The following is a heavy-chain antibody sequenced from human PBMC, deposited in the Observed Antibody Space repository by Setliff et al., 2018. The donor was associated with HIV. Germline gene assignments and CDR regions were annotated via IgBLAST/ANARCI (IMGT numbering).Heavy chain of an antibody. D-gene: IGHD1-1*01. CDR3: ARFQAWQLGRRGGYYYYMDV. CDR1: GGSISGYY. J-gene: IGHJ6*03. CDR2: IHYSGSS. Sequence: SETLSLTCTVSGGSISGYYWCWVRQPPEKRLELIGFIHYSGSSDYNPSLKSRITISVDMSRNQFSLVLSSVTAADTAVYYCARFQAWQLGRRGGYYYYMDVWGKGTTVTVSS. V-gene: IGHV4-59*01.